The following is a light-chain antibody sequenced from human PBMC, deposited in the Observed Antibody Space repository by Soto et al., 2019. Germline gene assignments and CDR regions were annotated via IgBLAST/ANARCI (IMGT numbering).Light chain of an antibody. V-gene: IGKV3D-11*01. CDR2: DAS. CDR1: LGIDTF. Sequence: RASLGIDTFLAWYQLKPGQAPRLLIYDASIRATGIPARFTGSGSGTDFSFTHSRLDAEDLALYYCQQYTSPPLTFGSQTKVDIK. J-gene: IGKJ1*01. CDR3: QQYTSPPLT.